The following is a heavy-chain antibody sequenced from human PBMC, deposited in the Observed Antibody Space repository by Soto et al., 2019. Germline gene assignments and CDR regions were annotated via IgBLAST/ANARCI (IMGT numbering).Heavy chain of an antibody. CDR1: VVSISSCFYY. J-gene: IGHJ5*02. V-gene: IGHV4-31*03. CDR3: ARDSGASAPNRLAISGVVTNWGHWLDP. Sequence: SDTLWLTCTVSVVSISSCFYYLSFIRQHPRNCLDLIGYIYYIVSTYYNPSLKSRVTISLDTSKNQFCLKLSSVTSADTAVNYRARDSGASAPNRLAISGVVTNWGHWLDPWGPGTRGSVAS. CDR2: IYYIVST. D-gene: IGHD3-3*01.